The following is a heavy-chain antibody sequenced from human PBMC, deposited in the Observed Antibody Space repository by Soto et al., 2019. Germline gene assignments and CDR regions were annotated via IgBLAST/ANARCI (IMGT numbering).Heavy chain of an antibody. CDR2: ISSSSYI. V-gene: IGHV3-21*01. J-gene: IGHJ4*02. Sequence: AGGSLRLSCAASGFTFSTYNMNWVRQAPGKGLEWVSSISSSSYIYYADSVKGRFTISRDNAKNSLYLQMNSLRAEDTAVYYCARGVYCSGGSCRFDYWGQGTLVTVSS. CDR1: GFTFSTYN. D-gene: IGHD2-15*01. CDR3: ARGVYCSGGSCRFDY.